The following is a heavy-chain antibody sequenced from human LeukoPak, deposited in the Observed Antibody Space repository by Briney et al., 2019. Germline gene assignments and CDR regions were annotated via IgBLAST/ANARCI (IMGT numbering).Heavy chain of an antibody. CDR1: GGSISSYY. J-gene: IGHJ4*02. CDR3: ARQFNYDSSGYPPPFDY. Sequence: SETLSLTCTVSGGSISSYYWSWIRQPPGKGLEWIGYIYYSGSTNYNPSLKSRVTISVDTSKNQFSLKLSSVTAADTAAYYCARQFNYDSSGYPPPFDYWGQGTLVTVSS. CDR2: IYYSGST. D-gene: IGHD3-22*01. V-gene: IGHV4-59*08.